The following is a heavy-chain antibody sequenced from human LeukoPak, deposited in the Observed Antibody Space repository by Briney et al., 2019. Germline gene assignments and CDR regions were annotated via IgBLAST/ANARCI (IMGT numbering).Heavy chain of an antibody. J-gene: IGHJ4*02. CDR1: GFTFSSYA. CDR2: ISYDGSNK. CDR3: ARDYKHPIDY. V-gene: IGHV3-30-3*01. Sequence: GGSLRLSCAASGFTFSSYAMHWVRQAPGKGLEWVAVISYDGSNKYYADSVKGRFTISRDNAKNSLYLQMNSLRAEDTAVYYCARDYKHPIDYWGQGTLVTVSS. D-gene: IGHD3-10*01.